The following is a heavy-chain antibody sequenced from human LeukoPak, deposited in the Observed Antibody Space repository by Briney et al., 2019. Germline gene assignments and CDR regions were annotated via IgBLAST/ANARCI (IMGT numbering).Heavy chain of an antibody. V-gene: IGHV1-46*01. CDR3: ARVVGATAYFDL. CDR2: INPSGGST. CDR1: GYTFTSYY. Sequence: ASVKVSCKASGYTFTSYYMHWVRQAPGQGLEWMGIINPSGGSTSYAQKFQGRVTMTRDMSTSTVYMELSSLRSEDTAVHYCARVVGATAYFDLWGRGTLVTVSS. J-gene: IGHJ2*01. D-gene: IGHD1-26*01.